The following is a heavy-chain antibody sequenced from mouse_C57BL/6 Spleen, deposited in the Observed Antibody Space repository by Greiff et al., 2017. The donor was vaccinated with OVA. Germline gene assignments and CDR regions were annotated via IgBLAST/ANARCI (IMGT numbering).Heavy chain of an antibody. Sequence: EVQLQESGAELVRPGASVKLSCTASGFNIKDYYMHWVKQRPEQGLEWIGRIDPEDGDTEYAPKFKGKATMTADTSSHTAYLQLSSLTSADTAVYYCTSITTVGAGAMDDWGQGTSVTVSS. CDR1: GFNIKDYY. J-gene: IGHJ4*01. V-gene: IGHV14-1*01. CDR2: IDPEDGDT. CDR3: TSITTVGAGAMDD. D-gene: IGHD1-1*01.